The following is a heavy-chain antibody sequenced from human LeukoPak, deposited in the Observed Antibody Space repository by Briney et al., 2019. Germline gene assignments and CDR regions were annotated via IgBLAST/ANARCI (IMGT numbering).Heavy chain of an antibody. Sequence: PGGSLRLSCAASGFTFYDYAMHWVRQAPGKGLEWVSGISWNSGSIGYADSVKGRFTISRDNAKNSLYLQMNSLRAEDTALYYCAKVVSSRDYGMDVWGQGTTVTVSS. CDR1: GFTFYDYA. J-gene: IGHJ6*02. D-gene: IGHD2-21*01. CDR2: ISWNSGSI. V-gene: IGHV3-9*01. CDR3: AKVVSSRDYGMDV.